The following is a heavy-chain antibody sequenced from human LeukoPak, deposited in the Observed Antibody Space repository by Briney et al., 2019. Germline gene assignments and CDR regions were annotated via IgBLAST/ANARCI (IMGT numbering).Heavy chain of an antibody. Sequence: PGGSLRLSCAASGFTFSSYAMSWVRQAPGKGLEWVSAISGSGGSTYYADSVKGRFTISRDNSKNTLYLQMTSLRAEDTAVYYCAKDGEYYYGSGSYPNWFDPWGQGTLVTVSS. CDR3: AKDGEYYYGSGSYPNWFDP. CDR1: GFTFSSYA. V-gene: IGHV3-23*01. D-gene: IGHD3-10*01. J-gene: IGHJ5*02. CDR2: ISGSGGST.